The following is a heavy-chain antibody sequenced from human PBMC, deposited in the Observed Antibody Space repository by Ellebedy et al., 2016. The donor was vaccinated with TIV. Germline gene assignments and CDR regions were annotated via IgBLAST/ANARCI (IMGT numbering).Heavy chain of an antibody. V-gene: IGHV4-34*01. D-gene: IGHD6-13*01. CDR2: INHSGST. CDR3: ARERERAYSSSWYLDY. J-gene: IGHJ4*02. Sequence: SQTLSLTCXVYGGSFSGYYWSWIRQPPGKGLEWIGEINHSGSTKYNPSLKSRVTISVDTSKNQFSLKLSSVTAADTAVYYCARERERAYSSSWYLDYWGQGALVTVSS. CDR1: GGSFSGYY.